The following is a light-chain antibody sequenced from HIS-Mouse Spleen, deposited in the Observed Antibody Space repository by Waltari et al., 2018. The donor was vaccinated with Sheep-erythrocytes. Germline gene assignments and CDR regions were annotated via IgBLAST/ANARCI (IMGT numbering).Light chain of an antibody. CDR3: CSYAGSSTPWV. V-gene: IGLV1-44*01. CDR2: EGS. J-gene: IGLJ3*02. CDR1: SSNIGSNT. Sequence: QSVLTQPPSASGTPGQRVTISCSGSSSNIGSNTVNWYQQLPGTAPKLMIYEGSKRPSGVFNRFSGSKSGNTASLTISGLQAEDEADYYCCSYAGSSTPWVFGGGTKLTVL.